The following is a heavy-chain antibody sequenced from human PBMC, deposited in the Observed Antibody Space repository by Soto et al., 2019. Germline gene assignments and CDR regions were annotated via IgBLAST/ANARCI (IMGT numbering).Heavy chain of an antibody. CDR3: ARGDMVRENDAFDI. J-gene: IGHJ3*02. Sequence: EAQLVESGGGLVQPGGSLGLSCAASGFTFSSFWMNWVRQTPGKGLEWVAHIKPDGSEKYFVDSVRGRFTISRDNAKNSVYLQMNSLRAEDTAVYYCARGDMVRENDAFDIWGQGTMVTVSS. CDR2: IKPDGSEK. V-gene: IGHV3-7*01. D-gene: IGHD3-10*01. CDR1: GFTFSSFW.